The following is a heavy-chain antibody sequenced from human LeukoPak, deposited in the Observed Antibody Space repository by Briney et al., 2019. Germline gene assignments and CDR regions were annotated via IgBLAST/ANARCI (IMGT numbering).Heavy chain of an antibody. CDR2: ISGYNVNT. J-gene: IGHJ5*02. V-gene: IGHV1-18*01. CDR3: AKAPWGPGDWFDP. D-gene: IGHD3-16*01. Sequence: ASVKVSCKASGYTFTSYGISWVRQVPGQGLEWMGWISGYNVNTNYVQKLQGRVTMTTDTSTSTAYMDLRSLRADDTAVCYCAKAPWGPGDWFDPWGQGPLVPVSS. CDR1: GYTFTSYG.